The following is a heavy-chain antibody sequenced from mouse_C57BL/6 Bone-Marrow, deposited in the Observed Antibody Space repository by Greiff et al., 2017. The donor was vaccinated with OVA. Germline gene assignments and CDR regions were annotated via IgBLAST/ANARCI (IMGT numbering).Heavy chain of an antibody. J-gene: IGHJ2*01. CDR3: ARGTGTRYYCDY. D-gene: IGHD4-1*01. V-gene: IGHV5-4*03. CDR1: GFTFSSYA. CDR2: ISDGGSYT. Sequence: EVKLVESGGGLVKPGGSLKLSCAASGFTFSSYAMSWVRQTPEKRLEWVATISDGGSYTYYPDNVKGRFTISRDNAKNNLYLQMSHLKSEDTAMYYCARGTGTRYYCDYWGQGTTLTVSS.